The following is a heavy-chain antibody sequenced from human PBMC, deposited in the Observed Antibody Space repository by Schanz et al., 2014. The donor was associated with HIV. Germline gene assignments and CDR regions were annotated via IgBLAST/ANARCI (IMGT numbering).Heavy chain of an antibody. Sequence: QVLLQQWGAGLMKPSETLSLTCAVQRGSFSGYYWNWIRQPPGKGLEWIGEISHSGGTNYNPSLKRRVTISVDTSKNHFSLNLTSVTAADTAVYYCARHLWFHYDVLTGSQAFGLHGLDVWGQGTTVVVSS. D-gene: IGHD3-9*01. CDR1: RGSFSGYY. CDR2: ISHSGGT. V-gene: IGHV4-34*01. J-gene: IGHJ6*02. CDR3: ARHLWFHYDVLTGSQAFGLHGLDV.